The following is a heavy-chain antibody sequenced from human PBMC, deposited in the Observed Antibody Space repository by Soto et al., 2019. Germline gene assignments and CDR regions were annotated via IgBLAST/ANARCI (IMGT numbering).Heavy chain of an antibody. D-gene: IGHD2-15*01. CDR2: INPSGGST. CDR1: GSSFIPYY. V-gene: IGHV1-46*03. J-gene: IGHJ3*01. Sequence: QVQLVQSGAEVKKPGASVKVSCKAYGSSFIPYYLHCVRQAPGQGLEWMAIINPSGGSTTYAQKFQDRVTLTRDTSTITVYLDRGSLKSDDTAVYYCDTYCSGSNGPGPGNWGQGTLVTVSS. CDR3: DTYCSGSNGPGPGN.